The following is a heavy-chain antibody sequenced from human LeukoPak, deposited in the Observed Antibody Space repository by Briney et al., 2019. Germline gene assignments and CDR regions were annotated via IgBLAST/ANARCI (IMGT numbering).Heavy chain of an antibody. D-gene: IGHD1-26*01. CDR2: VYYSGST. CDR3: ARGGIVGATTFDY. J-gene: IGHJ4*02. CDR1: GGSIRSSYYY. V-gene: IGHV4-61*01. Sequence: SETLSLTCTVSGGSIRSSYYYWSWIRQSPGKGLEWIGNVYYSGSTNYSPSLKSRVTISLDTSKTQFSLKLSSVTAADTAVYHCARGGIVGATTFDYWGQGTLVTVSP.